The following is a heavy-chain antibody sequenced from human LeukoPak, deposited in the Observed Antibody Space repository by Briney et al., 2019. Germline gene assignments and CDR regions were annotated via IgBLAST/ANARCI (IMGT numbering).Heavy chain of an antibody. CDR1: GYTFTGYY. J-gene: IGHJ4*02. D-gene: IGHD3-9*01. CDR2: INTNTGNP. Sequence: ASVKVSCKASGYTFTGYYMHWVRQAPGQGLEWMGWINTNTGNPTYAQGFTGRFVFSLDTSVSTAYLQISSLKAEDTAVYYCARSSSLRYFDGDYWGQGTLVTVSS. CDR3: ARSSSLRYFDGDY. V-gene: IGHV7-4-1*02.